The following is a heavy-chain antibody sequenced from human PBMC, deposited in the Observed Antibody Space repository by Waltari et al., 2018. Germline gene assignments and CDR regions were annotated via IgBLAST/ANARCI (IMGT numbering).Heavy chain of an antibody. Sequence: EVQLVESGGGLIQPGGSLRLSCEASGLTVSRNYMSWVRQAPGKGVGWLSAIYSGGNTVYADSVKGRFNISIDNSKNTLYLQMNSLRVDDTAVYYCARDDSYGQFMRFDFWGQGTVVTVSS. CDR1: GLTVSRNY. D-gene: IGHD5-18*01. V-gene: IGHV3-53*01. CDR2: IYSGGNT. CDR3: ARDDSYGQFMRFDF. J-gene: IGHJ4*02.